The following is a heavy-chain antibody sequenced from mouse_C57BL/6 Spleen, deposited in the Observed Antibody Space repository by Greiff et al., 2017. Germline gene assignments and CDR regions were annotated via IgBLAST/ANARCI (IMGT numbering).Heavy chain of an antibody. CDR3: ARDPDYYGSSYYDD. J-gene: IGHJ2*01. V-gene: IGHV1-64*01. CDR2: IHPNSGST. D-gene: IGHD1-1*01. CDR1: GYTFTSYW. Sequence: VQLQQPGAELVKPGASVKLSCKASGYTFTSYWMHWVKQRPGQGLEWIGMIHPNSGSTNYNEKFKSKATLTVDKSSSTAYMQLSSLTSEDSAVXYCARDPDYYGSSYYDDRGQGTTLTLSS.